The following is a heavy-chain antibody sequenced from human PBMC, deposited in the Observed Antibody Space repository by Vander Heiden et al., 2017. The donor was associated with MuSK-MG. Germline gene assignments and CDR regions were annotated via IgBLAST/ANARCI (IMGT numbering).Heavy chain of an antibody. CDR2: ISYDGSNK. V-gene: IGHV3-30*04. Sequence: QVQLVESGGGVVQPGRSLRLSCAASGFTFSSYAMHWVRQAPGKGLEWVAVISYDGSNKYYADSVKGRFTISRDNSKNTLYLQMNSLRAEDTAVYYCARDAAGWELLEYYFDYWGQGTLVTVSS. CDR1: GFTFSSYA. CDR3: ARDAAGWELLEYYFDY. J-gene: IGHJ4*02. D-gene: IGHD1-26*01.